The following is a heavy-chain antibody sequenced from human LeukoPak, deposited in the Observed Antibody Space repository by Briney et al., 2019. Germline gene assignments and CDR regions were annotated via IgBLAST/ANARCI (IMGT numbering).Heavy chain of an antibody. CDR3: ARDVNDSSGYYFGREQYYYYGMDV. Sequence: GGSLRLSCAASGFTVSSNYMSWVRQAPGKGLEWVSSISSSSSYIYYADSVKGRFTISRDNAKNSLYLQMNSLRAEDTAVYYCARDVNDSSGYYFGREQYYYYGMDVWGQGTTVTVSS. CDR1: GFTVSSNY. V-gene: IGHV3-21*01. J-gene: IGHJ6*02. D-gene: IGHD3-22*01. CDR2: ISSSSSYI.